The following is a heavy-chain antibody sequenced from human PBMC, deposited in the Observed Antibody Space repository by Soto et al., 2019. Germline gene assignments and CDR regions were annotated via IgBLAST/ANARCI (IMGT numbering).Heavy chain of an antibody. J-gene: IGHJ4*02. CDR3: ASIVGATFFDY. CDR2: INSDGSST. Sequence: GGSLRLSCAASGFTFSSYWMHWVRQAPGKGLVWVSRINSDGSSTSYADSVKGRFTISRDNAKNTLYLQMNSLRAEDTAVYYCASIVGATFFDYWGQGTLVTVSS. CDR1: GFTFSSYW. V-gene: IGHV3-74*01. D-gene: IGHD1-26*01.